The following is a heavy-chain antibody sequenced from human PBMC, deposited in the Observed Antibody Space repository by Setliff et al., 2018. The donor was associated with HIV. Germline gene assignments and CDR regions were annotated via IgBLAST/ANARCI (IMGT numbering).Heavy chain of an antibody. J-gene: IGHJ3*02. CDR1: GYTFTSYD. Sequence: ASVKVSCKASGYTFTSYDINWVRQAAGQGLEWMGWMEPNSGNTGCAQKFQGRVTMTRNTSISTTYMELSSLRSEDTAVYYCAREVGTYSGSYAVADGFDIWGQGTMVTVSS. CDR2: MEPNSGNT. V-gene: IGHV1-8*02. CDR3: AREVGTYSGSYAVADGFDI. D-gene: IGHD1-26*01.